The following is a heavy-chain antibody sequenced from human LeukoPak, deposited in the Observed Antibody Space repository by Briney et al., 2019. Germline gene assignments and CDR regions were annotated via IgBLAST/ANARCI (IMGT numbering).Heavy chain of an antibody. V-gene: IGHV4-59*01. CDR1: GGSISSYY. Sequence: SETLSLTCTVSGGSISSYYWSWIRRPPGKGLEWIGYMYNSGSTNYNPSLKTRVTISVDTSKNQFSLKLSSVTAADTAMYYCARSRVIYGNLDYWGQGTLVTVSS. J-gene: IGHJ4*02. D-gene: IGHD2/OR15-2a*01. CDR2: MYNSGST. CDR3: ARSRVIYGNLDY.